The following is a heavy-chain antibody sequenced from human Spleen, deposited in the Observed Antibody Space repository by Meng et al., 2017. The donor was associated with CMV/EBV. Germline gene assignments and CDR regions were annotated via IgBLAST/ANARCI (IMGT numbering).Heavy chain of an antibody. Sequence: SLKISCAASGPTSDDYAMHWVRQVPGKGLEWVSSISWNSGSLVYADSVKGRFTISRDNAKNSLYLQMNSLRTEDTGLYYCAKDMYARTTFDIVVVIPPFIFDTWDKGTLVTVSS. CDR3: AKDMYARTTFDIVVVIPPFIFDT. J-gene: IGHJ3*02. D-gene: IGHD2-21*01. CDR2: ISWNSGSL. CDR1: GPTSDDYA. V-gene: IGHV3-9*02.